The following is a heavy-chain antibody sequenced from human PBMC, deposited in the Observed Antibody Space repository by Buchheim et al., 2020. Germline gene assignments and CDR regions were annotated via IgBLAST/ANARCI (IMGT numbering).Heavy chain of an antibody. J-gene: IGHJ4*02. D-gene: IGHD3-22*01. CDR3: ARDAGTYYYDSSGYHFDY. CDR1: GYTFTSYY. V-gene: IGHV1-46*01. CDR2: INPSGGST. Sequence: QVQLVQSGAEVKKPGASVKVSCKASGYTFTSYYMHWVRQAPGQGLEWMGIINPSGGSTSYAQKFQGRGTMTRDTSTSTVYMELSSLRSEDTAVYYCARDAGTYYYDSSGYHFDYWGQRTL.